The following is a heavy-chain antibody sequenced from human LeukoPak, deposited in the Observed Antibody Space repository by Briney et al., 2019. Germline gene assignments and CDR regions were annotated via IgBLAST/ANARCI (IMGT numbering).Heavy chain of an antibody. D-gene: IGHD1-1*01. Sequence: PGGSLRLSRAASGFTFSSYDMHWVRQATGKGLEWVSAIGTAGDTYYPGSVKGRFTISRENAKNSLYLQMNSLRAGDTAVYYCARGWTGTTSKPLLDPWGQGTLVTVSS. CDR1: GFTFSSYD. CDR3: ARGWTGTTSKPLLDP. CDR2: IGTAGDT. V-gene: IGHV3-13*01. J-gene: IGHJ5*02.